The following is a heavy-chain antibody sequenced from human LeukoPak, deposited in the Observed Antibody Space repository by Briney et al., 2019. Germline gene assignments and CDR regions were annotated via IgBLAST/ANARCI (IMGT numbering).Heavy chain of an antibody. Sequence: EGSLRLSCSASGFXFSRYSIHWVRQAPGKGLEYVSAISPNGDNTYYADSVRGRFTISRDNSKNTLYFQMRSLRPEDTALYYCVKDIAVDGHGYYFQDWGQGTAVTVSS. D-gene: IGHD6-19*01. J-gene: IGHJ1*01. CDR3: VKDIAVDGHGYYFQD. CDR2: ISPNGDNT. CDR1: GFXFSRYS. V-gene: IGHV3-64D*06.